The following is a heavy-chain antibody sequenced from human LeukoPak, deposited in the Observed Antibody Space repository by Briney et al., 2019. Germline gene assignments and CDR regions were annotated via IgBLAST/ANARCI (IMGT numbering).Heavy chain of an antibody. CDR1: GFSFSSYA. D-gene: IGHD3-10*01. CDR3: AKRKFYGSGSVFVSHAFDF. J-gene: IGHJ3*01. CDR2: VSGSGTDT. Sequence: PGGSLRLSCAASGFSFSSYAMSWVRQTRGKGLDWVSAVSGSGTDTFYDNSVKGRFTISRDNSKNTLYLQMNDLRAEDTAIYHCAKRKFYGSGSVFVSHAFDFWGQGTMVTVSS. V-gene: IGHV3-23*01.